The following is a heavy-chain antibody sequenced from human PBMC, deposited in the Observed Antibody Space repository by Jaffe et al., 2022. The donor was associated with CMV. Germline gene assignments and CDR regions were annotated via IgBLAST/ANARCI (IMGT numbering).Heavy chain of an antibody. CDR3: TTSAGEDYGDYFDY. CDR2: IKSKTDGGTT. CDR1: GFTFSNAW. V-gene: IGHV3-15*01. Sequence: EVQLVESGGGLVKPGGSLRLSCAASGFTFSNAWMSWVRQAPGKGLEWVGRIKSKTDGGTTDYAAPVKGRFTISRDDSKNTLYLQMNSLKTEDTAVYYCTTSAGEDYGDYFDYWGQGTLVTVSS. D-gene: IGHD4-17*01. J-gene: IGHJ4*02.